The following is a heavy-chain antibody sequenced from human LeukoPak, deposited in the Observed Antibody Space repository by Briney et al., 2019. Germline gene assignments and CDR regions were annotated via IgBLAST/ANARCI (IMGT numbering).Heavy chain of an antibody. D-gene: IGHD3-3*01. CDR1: GYTFTSYG. V-gene: IGHV1-18*01. CDR2: ISAYNGNT. CDR3: ARDLRDYDFWSGYYSPSLDY. Sequence: GASVKVSCKASGYTFTSYGISWVRQAPGQGLEWMGWISAYNGNTNYAQKLQGRVTMTTDTSTSTAYMVLRSLRSDDTAVYYCARDLRDYDFWSGYYSPSLDYWGQGTLVTVSS. J-gene: IGHJ4*02.